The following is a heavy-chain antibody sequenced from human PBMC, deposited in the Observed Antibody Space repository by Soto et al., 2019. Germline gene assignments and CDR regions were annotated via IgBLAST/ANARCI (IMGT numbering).Heavy chain of an antibody. CDR3: ARDPVPPDYMDV. D-gene: IGHD2-2*01. CDR2: ISSSSSYI. J-gene: IGHJ6*03. Sequence: GGSLRLSCAASGFTFSSYSMNWVRQAPGKGLEWVSSISSSSSYIYYVDSVKGRFTISRDNAKNSLYLQMNSLRAEDTAVYYCARDPVPPDYMDVWGKGTTVTVSS. V-gene: IGHV3-21*01. CDR1: GFTFSSYS.